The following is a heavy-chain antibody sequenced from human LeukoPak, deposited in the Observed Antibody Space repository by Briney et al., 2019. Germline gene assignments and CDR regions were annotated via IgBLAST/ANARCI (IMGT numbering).Heavy chain of an antibody. CDR3: ASTRGIAVAGRGWNWFDP. CDR2: IYTSGSTNYNPSIYTSGST. CDR1: GGSISSSSYY. Sequence: SETLSLTCTVSGGSISSSSYYWSWIRQPAGKGLEWIGRIYTSGSTNYNPSIYTSGSTNYNPSLKSRVTISVDTSKNQFSLKLSSVTAADTAVYYCASTRGIAVAGRGWNWFDPWGQGTLVTVSS. D-gene: IGHD6-19*01. J-gene: IGHJ5*02. V-gene: IGHV4-61*02.